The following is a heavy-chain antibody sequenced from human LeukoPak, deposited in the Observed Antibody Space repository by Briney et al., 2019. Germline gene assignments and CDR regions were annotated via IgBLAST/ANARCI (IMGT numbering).Heavy chain of an antibody. J-gene: IGHJ4*02. CDR3: ASVSHDILIY. CDR1: GGSISSGSYY. Sequence: SETLSLTCTVSGGSISSGSYYWSWIRQPAGKGLEWIGRIYTSVSTNYNPSLNSRVTISVDTSKNQFSLKLSPVTAADTAVYFCASVSHDILIYWGQGTLVTVSS. CDR2: IYTSVST. D-gene: IGHD3-9*01. V-gene: IGHV4-61*02.